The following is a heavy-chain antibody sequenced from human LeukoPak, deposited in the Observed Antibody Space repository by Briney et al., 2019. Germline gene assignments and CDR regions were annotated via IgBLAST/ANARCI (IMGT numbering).Heavy chain of an antibody. J-gene: IGHJ6*03. CDR3: ARARYYYYYMDV. Sequence: PSETLSLTCAVSGGSISSGGYSWSWIRQPPGKGLEWIGYIYYSGSTYYNPSLKSRVTISVDTSKNQFSLKLSSVTAADTAVYCCARARYYYYYMDVWGKGTTVTVSS. CDR1: GGSISSGGYS. V-gene: IGHV4-30-4*07. CDR2: IYYSGST.